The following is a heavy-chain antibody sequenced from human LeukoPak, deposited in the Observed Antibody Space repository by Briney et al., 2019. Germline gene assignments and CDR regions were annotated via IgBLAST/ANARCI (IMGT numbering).Heavy chain of an antibody. V-gene: IGHV3-7*03. CDR3: AKGYCTNGVCWGFDY. D-gene: IGHD2-8*01. Sequence: GGSLRLSCAASGFTFSTKWMTWVRQAPGKGLEWVANIKPDGSEKFYVDSVKGRFTISRDNARNSLYLQMNSLRAEDTAVYYCAKGYCTNGVCWGFDYWGQGTLVTVSS. CDR2: IKPDGSEK. J-gene: IGHJ4*02. CDR1: GFTFSTKW.